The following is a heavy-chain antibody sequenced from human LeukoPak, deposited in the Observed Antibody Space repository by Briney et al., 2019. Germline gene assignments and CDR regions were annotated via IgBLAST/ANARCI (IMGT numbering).Heavy chain of an antibody. D-gene: IGHD6-13*01. CDR3: ARHRQQLVGNSYYYYMDV. V-gene: IGHV3-21*01. CDR1: GFTFSSHS. J-gene: IGHJ6*03. CDR2: ISSSSSYI. Sequence: GGSLRLSCAASGFTFSSHSMNWVRQAPGKGLEWVSSISSSSSYIYYADSVKGRFTISRDNAKNSLYLQMNSLRAEDTAVYYCARHRQQLVGNSYYYYMDVWGKGTTVIVSS.